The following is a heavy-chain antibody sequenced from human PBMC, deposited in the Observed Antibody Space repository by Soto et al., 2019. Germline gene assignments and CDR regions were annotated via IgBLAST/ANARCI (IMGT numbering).Heavy chain of an antibody. CDR2: IYYIGST. Sequence: SETLSLTCTVSGGSISSYYWSWIRQPPGKGLEWIGYIYYIGSTNYNPSLKSRVTISVDTSKNQFSLKLSSVTAADTAVYYCARVDPDGYNCLDYWGQGTLVTVS. CDR1: GGSISSYY. CDR3: ARVDPDGYNCLDY. J-gene: IGHJ4*02. V-gene: IGHV4-59*01. D-gene: IGHD5-12*01.